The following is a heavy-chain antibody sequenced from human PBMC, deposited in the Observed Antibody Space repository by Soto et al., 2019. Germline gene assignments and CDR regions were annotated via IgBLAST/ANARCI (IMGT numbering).Heavy chain of an antibody. Sequence: QVQLVQSGAEVRKPGSSVRVSCKASGGTFDAYTITWVRQAPGQGLEWMGGIIPLFGTANYAQKFQGRVTISGDETHTNTPLGASRPRTEDKGGFFRARMGTQGMGGRGQGTTVTISS. D-gene: IGHD1-26*01. CDR3: ARMGTQGMGG. V-gene: IGHV1-69*01. CDR1: GGTFDAYT. J-gene: IGHJ6*02. CDR2: IIPLFGTA.